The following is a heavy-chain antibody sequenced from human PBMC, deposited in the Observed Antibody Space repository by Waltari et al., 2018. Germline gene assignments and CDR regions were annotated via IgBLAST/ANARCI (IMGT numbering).Heavy chain of an antibody. Sequence: VQLQESGPGLVKPSETLSLTCTVSGGSVPSYFWSWVRQPAGKGLEWVGRISTSGRAKYSPSLESRVTMSGDRSENQVSLNLHAVTAADTAIYYCARETGTGYYPNYFDYWGQGTPVTVSS. CDR1: GGSVPSYF. D-gene: IGHD1-26*01. J-gene: IGHJ4*02. CDR3: ARETGTGYYPNYFDY. CDR2: ISTSGRA. V-gene: IGHV4-4*07.